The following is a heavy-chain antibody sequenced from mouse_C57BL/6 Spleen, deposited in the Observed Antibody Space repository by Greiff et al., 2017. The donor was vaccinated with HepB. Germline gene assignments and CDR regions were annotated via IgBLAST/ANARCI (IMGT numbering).Heavy chain of an antibody. CDR1: GYAFTNYL. CDR3: ANYYGSSYVFAY. D-gene: IGHD1-1*01. Sequence: VQLQQSGAELVRPGTSVKVSCKASGYAFTNYLIEWVKQRPGQGLEWIGVINPGSGGTNYNEKFKGKATLTADKSSSTAYMQLSSLTSEDSAVYFCANYYGSSYVFAYWGQGTLVTVSA. CDR2: INPGSGGT. J-gene: IGHJ3*01. V-gene: IGHV1-54*01.